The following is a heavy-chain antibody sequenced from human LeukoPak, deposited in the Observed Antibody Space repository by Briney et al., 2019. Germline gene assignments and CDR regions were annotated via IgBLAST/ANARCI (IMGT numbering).Heavy chain of an antibody. CDR3: ARSSYYDFWSGYFVQTPNGMDV. J-gene: IGHJ6*02. CDR1: GFTFSSYW. CDR2: INSDGSST. V-gene: IGHV3-74*01. Sequence: GGSLRLSCAASGFTFSSYWMHWVRQAPGKGLVWVSRINSDGSSTSYADSVKGRFTISRGNAKNTLYLQMNSLRAEDTAVYYCARSSYYDFWSGYFVQTPNGMDVWGQGTTVTVSS. D-gene: IGHD3-3*01.